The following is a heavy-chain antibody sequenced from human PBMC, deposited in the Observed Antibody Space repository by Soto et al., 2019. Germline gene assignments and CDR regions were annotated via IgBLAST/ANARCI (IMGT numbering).Heavy chain of an antibody. Sequence: SETLSLTCGVYGGSFSGYYWSWIRQPPGKGLEWIGYIYYSGSTNYNPSLKSRVTISVDTSKNQFSLKLSSVTAADTAVYYCARYNWGAMGAFDIWGQGTMVTVSS. CDR1: GGSFSGYY. D-gene: IGHD1-1*01. V-gene: IGHV4-59*01. CDR2: IYYSGST. J-gene: IGHJ3*02. CDR3: ARYNWGAMGAFDI.